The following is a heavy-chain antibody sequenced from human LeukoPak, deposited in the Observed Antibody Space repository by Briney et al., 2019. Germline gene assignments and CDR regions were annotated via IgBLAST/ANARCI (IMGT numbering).Heavy chain of an antibody. J-gene: IGHJ4*02. V-gene: IGHV1-8*01. Sequence: ASVKVSCKASGYTFTSYDINWVRQATGQALEWMGWMNPNSGNTGYAQKFQGRVTMTRNTSIHTAYMELSSLRSEDTAVYYCARGVAAAGRDEDYWGQGTLVTVSS. CDR3: ARGVAAAGRDEDY. CDR1: GYTFTSYD. CDR2: MNPNSGNT. D-gene: IGHD6-13*01.